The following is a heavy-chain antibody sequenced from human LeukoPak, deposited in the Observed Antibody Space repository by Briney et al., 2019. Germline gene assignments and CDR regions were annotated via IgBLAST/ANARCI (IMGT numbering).Heavy chain of an antibody. CDR2: IWYDGSKA. D-gene: IGHD2-2*01. CDR3: AKSHVVVSGAISNWFDP. Sequence: PGRSXRLSCAASGFTFNIYGMHWVRQAPGKGLEWVAVIWYDGSKAYYADSVKGRFSVSRDNSKNTLYLQMSSLRAEDTAMYYCAKSHVVVSGAISNWFDPWGQGTLVTVSS. CDR1: GFTFNIYG. J-gene: IGHJ5*02. V-gene: IGHV3-33*06.